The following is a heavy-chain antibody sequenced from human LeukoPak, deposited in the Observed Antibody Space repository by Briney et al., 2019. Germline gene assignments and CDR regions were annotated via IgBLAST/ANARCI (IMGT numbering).Heavy chain of an antibody. CDR3: AKTLLSFNAFDI. J-gene: IGHJ3*02. CDR1: GFTFSSYG. CDR2: IRYDGSNK. Sequence: GGSLRLSCAASGFTFSSYGMHWVRQAPGQGLEWVAFIRYDGSNKYYADSVKGRFTISRDNSKNTLYLQMNSLRTDDTAIYYCAKTLLSFNAFDIWGQGTMVTVSS. D-gene: IGHD2-15*01. V-gene: IGHV3-30*02.